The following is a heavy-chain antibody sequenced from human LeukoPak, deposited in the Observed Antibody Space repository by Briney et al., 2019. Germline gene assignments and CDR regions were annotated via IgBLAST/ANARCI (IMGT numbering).Heavy chain of an antibody. J-gene: IGHJ3*02. D-gene: IGHD4-17*01. CDR1: GGTFSSYA. CDR3: AREQDYGDYRDAFDI. V-gene: IGHV1-69*01. CDR2: IIPIFGTA. Sequence: SVKVSCKASGGTFSSYAISWVRQAPGQGLEWMGGIIPIFGTANYAQKFQGRVTITADESTSTAYMELSSLRSEDTAVYYCAREQDYGDYRDAFDIWGQGTMVTGSS.